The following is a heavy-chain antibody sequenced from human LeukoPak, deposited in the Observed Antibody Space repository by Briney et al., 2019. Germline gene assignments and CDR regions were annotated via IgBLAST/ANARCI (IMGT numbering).Heavy chain of an antibody. CDR3: ARKGIAAAGTGFDP. D-gene: IGHD6-13*01. V-gene: IGHV3-7*03. CDR2: IKQDGSER. J-gene: IGHJ5*02. Sequence: GGSLRLSCAASGFTFSGYWMSWVRQAPGKGLEWVANIKQDGSERYYVDSVKGRFTISRDNAKNSLYLQMNSLRAEDTAVYYCARKGIAAAGTGFDPWGQGTLVTVSS. CDR1: GFTFSGYW.